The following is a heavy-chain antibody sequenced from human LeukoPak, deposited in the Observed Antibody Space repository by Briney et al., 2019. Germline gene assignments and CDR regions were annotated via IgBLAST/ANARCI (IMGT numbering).Heavy chain of an antibody. D-gene: IGHD3-3*01. J-gene: IGHJ6*02. V-gene: IGHV1-18*01. CDR2: ISAYNRDT. CDR3: AREGRVLIPPHEYYGMDV. CDR1: GYSFANYG. Sequence: GASVKVSCKASGYSFANYGISWVRQAPGQGLEWLAWISAYNRDTNFDQKFQDRVTLTTDRSTSTAYMELRSLRSADTAVYYCAREGRVLIPPHEYYGMDVWGQGTTVIVSS.